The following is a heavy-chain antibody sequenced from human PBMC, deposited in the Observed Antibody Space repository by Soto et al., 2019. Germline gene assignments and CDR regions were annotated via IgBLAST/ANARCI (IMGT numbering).Heavy chain of an antibody. CDR2: IRCSGGST. Sequence: GGPHRHRWTASECNFISYDVRRVRQAPGKGLEWVSAIRCSGGSTYYADSVKGRFTISRDNSKNTVYLQMNSLRAEDTAVYYCARGTTAATQASWGQGTLVTV. CDR1: ECNFISYD. V-gene: IGHV3-23*01. D-gene: IGHD2-21*02. J-gene: IGHJ5*02. CDR3: ARGTTAATQAS.